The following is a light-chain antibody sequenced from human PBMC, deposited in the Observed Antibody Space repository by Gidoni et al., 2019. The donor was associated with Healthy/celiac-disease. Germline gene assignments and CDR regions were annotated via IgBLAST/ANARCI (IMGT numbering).Light chain of an antibody. V-gene: IGLV3-25*03. CDR2: KDS. CDR1: ALPKQY. J-gene: IGLJ2*01. Sequence: SYDLTQPPSVSVSPGQPARITCSGDALPKQYAYWYQQKPGQAPVLVIYKDSERPSGIPERFSGSSSGTTVTLTISGVQAEDEADYYCQSADSSGTYPGVVFGGGTKLTVL. CDR3: QSADSSGTYPGVV.